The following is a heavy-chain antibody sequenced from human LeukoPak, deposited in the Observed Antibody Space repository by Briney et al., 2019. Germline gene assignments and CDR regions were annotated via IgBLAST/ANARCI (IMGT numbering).Heavy chain of an antibody. CDR1: GGSISSYY. CDR2: IYTSGST. V-gene: IGHV4-4*07. D-gene: IGHD2-2*01. Sequence: PSETLSLTCTVSGGSISSYYWSWIRQPAGKGLEWIGRIYTSGSTNYNPSLKSRVTMSVDTSKNQFSLKLSSVTAADTAVYYCARDNYARSAGAFDIWGQGTMVTVSS. CDR3: ARDNYARSAGAFDI. J-gene: IGHJ3*02.